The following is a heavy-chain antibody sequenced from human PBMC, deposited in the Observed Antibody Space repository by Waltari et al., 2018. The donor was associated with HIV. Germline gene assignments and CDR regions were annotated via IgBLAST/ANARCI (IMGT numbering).Heavy chain of an antibody. CDR2: ASRSGST. D-gene: IGHD5-18*01. CDR3: GSGSRRGHSHGIDY. CDR1: GYSISSDYY. Sequence: QVQLHESGPGMVKPSETLSLTCAVSGYSISSDYYWGWIRQPPGKGLEWIGSASRSGSTYYSPSLKSRVTMSLDTSKNQFSLKLNSVAAADTAVYYCGSGSRRGHSHGIDYWGQGTLVTVSS. J-gene: IGHJ4*02. V-gene: IGHV4-38-2*01.